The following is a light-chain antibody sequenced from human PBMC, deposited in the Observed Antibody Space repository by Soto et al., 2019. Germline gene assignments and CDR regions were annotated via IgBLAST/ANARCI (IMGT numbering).Light chain of an antibody. V-gene: IGKV2-30*02. CDR3: MQGTQWPWT. CDR1: QSLGHSDGATY. Sequence: EVVLTQSPLSLPVTVGQPASISCRSSQSLGHSDGATYLNWFHQRPGQSPRRLIYTVSVRDSGVPNRFSGSGSGTDFTLKISRMEAEDVGIFYCMQGTQWPWTFGQGTKVE. CDR2: TVS. J-gene: IGKJ1*01.